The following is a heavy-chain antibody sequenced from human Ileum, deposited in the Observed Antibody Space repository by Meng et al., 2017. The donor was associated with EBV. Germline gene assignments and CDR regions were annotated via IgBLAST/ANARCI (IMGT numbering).Heavy chain of an antibody. J-gene: IGHJ4*02. D-gene: IGHD1-26*01. Sequence: LLGSGPELLKPTEAPSLTCSVSGRSLSRCDWSSWLRPTPGKGLAWLREPCHSGRAIYSPSHRRRDPISLDQPKHQLSEKAKFVPDAATAGYYSASSDNSSSAYWGQGTLVTVSS. CDR3: ASSDNSSSAY. CDR1: GRSLSRCDW. V-gene: IGHV4-4*02. CDR2: PCHSGRA.